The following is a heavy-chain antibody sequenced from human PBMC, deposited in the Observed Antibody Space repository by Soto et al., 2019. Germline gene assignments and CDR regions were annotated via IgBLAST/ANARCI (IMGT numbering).Heavy chain of an antibody. J-gene: IGHJ6*03. CDR2: INPSGGST. D-gene: IGHD2-2*01. Sequence: ASVKVSCKASGYTLTSHYMHWVRQAPGQGLEWMGIINPSGGSTSYAQKFQGRVTMTRDTSTSTVYMELSSLRSEDTAVYYCARDLPLVVPAAMDGYYYYYYMDVWGKGTTVTVSS. CDR3: ARDLPLVVPAAMDGYYYYYYMDV. CDR1: GYTLTSHY. V-gene: IGHV1-46*03.